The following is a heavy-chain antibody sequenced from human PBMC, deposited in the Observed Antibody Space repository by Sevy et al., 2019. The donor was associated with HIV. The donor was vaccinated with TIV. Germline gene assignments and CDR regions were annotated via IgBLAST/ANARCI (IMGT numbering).Heavy chain of an antibody. D-gene: IGHD2-15*01. CDR3: ARAGDCSGSSCYSRLDYYYGMDV. Sequence: GGSLRLSCAASGFTFSSYWMSWVRQAPGKGLEWVANIKQDGSEKYYVDSVKGRFTISRDNAKNSLYLQMNSLRAEDTAVYYCARAGDCSGSSCYSRLDYYYGMDVWGQGTTVTVSS. CDR2: IKQDGSEK. V-gene: IGHV3-7*01. CDR1: GFTFSSYW. J-gene: IGHJ6*02.